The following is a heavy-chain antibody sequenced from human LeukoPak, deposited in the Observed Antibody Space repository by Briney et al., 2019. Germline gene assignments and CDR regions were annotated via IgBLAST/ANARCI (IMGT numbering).Heavy chain of an antibody. CDR2: INQDGSQT. V-gene: IGHV3-7*01. D-gene: IGHD5-12*01. CDR1: GFAFSDYW. J-gene: IGHJ4*02. CDR3: ARDSSPRYSGYDWVY. Sequence: GWSLRLSCTTSGFAFSDYWMSWVRQAPGKGLEWLAIINQDGSQTSYVDSVRGRFTVSRDNAKTSLYLQMNSLRADDTAVYYCARDSSPRYSGYDWVYWGRGTLVTVSS.